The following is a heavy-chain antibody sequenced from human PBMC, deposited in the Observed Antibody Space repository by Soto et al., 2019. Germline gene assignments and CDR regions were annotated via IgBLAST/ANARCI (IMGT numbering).Heavy chain of an antibody. D-gene: IGHD6-19*01. CDR2: INPLFATA. V-gene: IGHV1-69*01. Sequence: QVQLEQSGAEVKQPGSSVRVSCKTSGGTFSTYASNWVRQAPGHGLEWMGAINPLFATADYSQKFRGRGTRTAAETTSTADMELSSLISDDTGVYFCSRPKVPYSSGYYYFDFWGQGTLVTVSS. J-gene: IGHJ4*02. CDR3: SRPKVPYSSGYYYFDF. CDR1: GGTFSTYA.